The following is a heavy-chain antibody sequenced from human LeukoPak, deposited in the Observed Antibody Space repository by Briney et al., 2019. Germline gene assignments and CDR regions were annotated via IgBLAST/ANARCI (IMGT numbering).Heavy chain of an antibody. J-gene: IGHJ6*02. D-gene: IGHD6-13*01. V-gene: IGHV4-39*01. CDR3: ARHPAASSSSFYGMDV. Sequence: PSETLSLTCTVSGGSITDYDWGWLRQPPGMRLEWIGTIYYSGRAYYNPSLKSRVTISVDTSTNQFSLKLTSVTAADTAVYYCARHPAASSSSFYGMDVWGQGTTVTVSS. CDR2: IYYSGRA. CDR1: GGSITDYD.